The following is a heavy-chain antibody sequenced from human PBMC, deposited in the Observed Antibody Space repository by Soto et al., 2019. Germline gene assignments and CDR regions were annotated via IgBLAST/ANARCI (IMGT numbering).Heavy chain of an antibody. CDR1: GGSVSSGSYY. CDR3: ARSYLAHSRAATDFDY. J-gene: IGHJ4*02. V-gene: IGHV4-61*01. CDR2: IYYSGST. D-gene: IGHD2-15*01. Sequence: SETLSLTCTVSGGSVSSGSYYWSWIRQPPGKGLEWIGYIYYSGSTNYNPSLKSRVTISVDTSKNQFSLKLSSVTAADTAVYYCARSYLAHSRAATDFDYWGQGTLVTVSS.